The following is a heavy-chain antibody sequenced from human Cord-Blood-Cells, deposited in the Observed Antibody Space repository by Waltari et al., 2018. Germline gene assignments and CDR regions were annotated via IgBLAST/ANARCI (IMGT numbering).Heavy chain of an antibody. Sequence: QVQLQQWGAGLLKPSETLSLTCAVYGGSFSGYYWSWIRQPPGKGLEWIGEINHSGSTNYHPSLKSRVTISVDTSKNQFSLKLSSVTAADTAVYYCAAAVCSGGSCYSYFDYWGQGTLVTVSS. D-gene: IGHD2-15*01. CDR2: INHSGST. J-gene: IGHJ4*02. V-gene: IGHV4-34*01. CDR3: AAAVCSGGSCYSYFDY. CDR1: GGSFSGYY.